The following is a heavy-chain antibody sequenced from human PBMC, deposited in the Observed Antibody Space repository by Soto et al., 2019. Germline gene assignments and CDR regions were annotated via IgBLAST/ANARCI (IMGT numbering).Heavy chain of an antibody. D-gene: IGHD3-9*01. CDR2: IKSKTDGGTA. CDR1: GFNLSHPW. J-gene: IGHJ4*02. CDR3: TTGIYYDILTGYHNVAY. V-gene: IGHV3-15*01. Sequence: SLRLSCAASGFNLSHPWMTWVRQAAGKGLEWVGRIKSKTDGGTADYATPVKGRFTISRGDSKNTVYLQMNSLKTEDTAVYYCTTGIYYDILTGYHNVAYWGQGTLVTVSS.